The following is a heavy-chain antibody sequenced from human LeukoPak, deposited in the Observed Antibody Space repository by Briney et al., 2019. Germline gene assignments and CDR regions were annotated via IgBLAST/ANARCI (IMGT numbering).Heavy chain of an antibody. CDR3: ARDRYSSGYYGFDY. Sequence: PSETLSLTCAVSGYSISSGYYWGWIRQPPGKGLEWIGSIYHSGSTYYNPSLKSRVTISVDTSKNQFSLKLSSVTAADTAVYYCARDRYSSGYYGFDYWGQGTLVTVSS. D-gene: IGHD3-22*01. V-gene: IGHV4-38-2*02. CDR2: IYHSGST. J-gene: IGHJ4*02. CDR1: GYSISSGYY.